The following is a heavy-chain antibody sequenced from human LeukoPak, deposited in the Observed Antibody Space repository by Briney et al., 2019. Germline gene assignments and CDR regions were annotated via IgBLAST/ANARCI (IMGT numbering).Heavy chain of an antibody. V-gene: IGHV3-30*03. J-gene: IGHJ2*01. CDR3: VTTWGAHYWYFDL. CDR1: GFSFSTYA. D-gene: IGHD1-26*01. CDR2: VSYDGNNK. Sequence: PGGSLRLSCAASGFSFSTYALHWVRQAPGKGLEWVAVVSYDGNNKFYAGSVKGRFNISRDNAKNSLYLQMNSLRAEDTAVYHCVTTWGAHYWYFDLWGRGALVTVSS.